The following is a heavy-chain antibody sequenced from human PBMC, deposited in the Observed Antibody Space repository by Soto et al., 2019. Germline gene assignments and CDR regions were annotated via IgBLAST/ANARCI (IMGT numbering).Heavy chain of an antibody. CDR1: GGSFSGYY. V-gene: IGHV4-34*01. J-gene: IGHJ6*02. D-gene: IGHD6-6*01. CDR3: AREFTMAYSSSSWSAYYCMDV. Sequence: QVQLQQWSAGLLKPSETLSLTCAVYGGSFSGYYWSWIRQPPGKGLEWIGEINHSGSTNYNPSLKSRVTISVDTSKNQFSLKLSSVTAADTAVYYCAREFTMAYSSSSWSAYYCMDVWGQGTTVTVSS. CDR2: INHSGST.